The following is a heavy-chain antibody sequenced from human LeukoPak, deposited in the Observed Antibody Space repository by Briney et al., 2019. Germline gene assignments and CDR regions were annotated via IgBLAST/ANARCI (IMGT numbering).Heavy chain of an antibody. D-gene: IGHD3-22*01. CDR2: IYYSGSI. J-gene: IGHJ6*03. CDR3: ARQGSYYDSSGYSWYYYYYMDV. V-gene: IGHV4-39*07. Sequence: SETLSLTCTVSGGSLSSSRYYWGWLRQPPGRGLEGLGSIYYSGSIYYNPSLKSRVTISVDTSKNHFSLNLRSVTAADTAVYYCARQGSYYDSSGYSWYYYYYMDVWGKGTTVTISS. CDR1: GGSLSSSRYY.